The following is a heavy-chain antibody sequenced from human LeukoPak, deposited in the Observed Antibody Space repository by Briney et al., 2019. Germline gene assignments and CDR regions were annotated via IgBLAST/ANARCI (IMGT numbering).Heavy chain of an antibody. V-gene: IGHV1-18*01. CDR1: GYTFTSYG. J-gene: IGHJ4*02. D-gene: IGHD3-22*01. CDR2: ISAYNGNT. Sequence: ASVKVSCKASGYTFTSYGISWVRQAPGQGLEWMGWISAYNGNTNYAQKFQGRVTITADESTSTAYMELSSLRSEDTAVYYCARHTYDSSGYYPRWGQGTLVTVSS. CDR3: ARHTYDSSGYYPR.